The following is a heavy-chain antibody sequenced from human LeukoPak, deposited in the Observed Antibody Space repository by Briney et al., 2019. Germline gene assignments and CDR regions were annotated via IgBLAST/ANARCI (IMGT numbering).Heavy chain of an antibody. CDR3: AKVRWDSSSCLDY. V-gene: IGHV4-59*01. Sequence: PSETLSLTCTVSGGSISSYYWSWIRQPPGKGLEWIGYIYYSGSTNYNPSLKSRVTISVDTSKNQFSLKLSSVTAADTAVYYCAKVRWDSSSCLDYWGQGTLVTVSS. CDR2: IYYSGST. CDR1: GGSISSYY. D-gene: IGHD6-13*01. J-gene: IGHJ4*02.